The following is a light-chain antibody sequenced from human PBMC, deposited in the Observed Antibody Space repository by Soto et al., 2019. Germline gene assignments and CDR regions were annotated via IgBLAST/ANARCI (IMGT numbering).Light chain of an antibody. Sequence: ALTQPPSASATTGQRVSISWSGSNSNLGTNTVNWYQQIPGTPPRLLIHTNNQRPSGVTQRCSRSKTGSSASLAIGGPQFEDGVDYDCAAWDERLGASVLGTWTKVTVI. CDR2: TNN. CDR1: NSNLGTNT. V-gene: IGLV1-44*01. CDR3: AAWDERLGASV. J-gene: IGLJ1*01.